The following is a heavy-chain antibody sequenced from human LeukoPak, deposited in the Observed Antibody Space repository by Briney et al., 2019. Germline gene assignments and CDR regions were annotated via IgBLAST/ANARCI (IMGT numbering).Heavy chain of an antibody. J-gene: IGHJ4*02. CDR1: GGSIRNYY. D-gene: IGHD1-7*01. Sequence: SSETLSLTCTVSGGSIRNYYWSWIRQPPGKGLEWIGYIYYTGITNYSPSLKSRVTISADTSKNQFSLKLSSVTAADTAVYYCARELELRYWGQGTLVTVSS. CDR3: ARELELRY. CDR2: IYYTGIT. V-gene: IGHV4-59*12.